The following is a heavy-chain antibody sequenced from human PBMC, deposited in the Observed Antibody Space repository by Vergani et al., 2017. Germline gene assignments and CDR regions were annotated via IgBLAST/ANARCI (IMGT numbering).Heavy chain of an antibody. D-gene: IGHD3-22*01. V-gene: IGHV1-69*12. J-gene: IGHJ6*02. CDR1: GGTFSSYT. CDR2: IIPIFGTA. CDR3: ARDLDYYDSSGYQGSPSYYYYYGMDV. Sequence: QVQLVQSGAEVKKPGSSVKVSCKASGGTFSSYTISWVRQAPGQGLVWMGGIIPIFGTANYAQKFEGRVTITADESTGTASMELSRLRSEDTAVYYCARDLDYYDSSGYQGSPSYYYYYGMDVWGQGTTVTVSS.